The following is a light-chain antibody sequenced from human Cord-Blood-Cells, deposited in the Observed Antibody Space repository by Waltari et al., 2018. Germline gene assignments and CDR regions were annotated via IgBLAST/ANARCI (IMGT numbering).Light chain of an antibody. CDR1: QSISSY. J-gene: IGKJ1*01. CDR2: AAS. Sequence: DIQMTQSPSSLSASVGDRVTITCRASQSISSYLNWYQQKPGKAPKLLIYAASSLQSGLPSRCSGSGSGTDFTLTISSLQTEDFATYYCQQSYSTPWTFGQGTKVEIK. CDR3: QQSYSTPWT. V-gene: IGKV1-39*01.